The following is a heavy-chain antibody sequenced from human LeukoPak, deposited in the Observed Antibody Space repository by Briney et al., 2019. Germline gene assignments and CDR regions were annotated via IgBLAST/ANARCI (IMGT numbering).Heavy chain of an antibody. V-gene: IGHV4-34*01. Sequence: SETLSLTCAVYGGSFSGYYWSWIRQPPGKGLEWIGEINHSGSTNYNPSLKSRVTISVDTSKNQFSLKLGSVTAADTAVYYCARGLGGSYSDYWGQGTLVTVSS. CDR1: GGSFSGYY. J-gene: IGHJ4*02. CDR2: INHSGST. CDR3: ARGLGGSYSDY. D-gene: IGHD1-26*01.